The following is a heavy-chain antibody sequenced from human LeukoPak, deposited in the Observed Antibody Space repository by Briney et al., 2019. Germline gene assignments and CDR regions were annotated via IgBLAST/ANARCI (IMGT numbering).Heavy chain of an antibody. CDR2: INDGGST. CDR3: ARLGGNSYGSYYFDY. D-gene: IGHD5-18*01. J-gene: IGHJ4*02. V-gene: IGHV4-38-2*02. Sequence: SETLSLTCTVSGYSTSSTYYWGWIRQPPGKGLEWIGSINDGGSTYYDPSRKSRVTISVDTSNNQFSLKVNSVTAADTAVYYCARLGGNSYGSYYFDYWGQGTLVTASS. CDR1: GYSTSSTYY.